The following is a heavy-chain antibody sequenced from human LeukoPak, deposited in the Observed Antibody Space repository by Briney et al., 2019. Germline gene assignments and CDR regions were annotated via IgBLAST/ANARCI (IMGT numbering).Heavy chain of an antibody. CDR3: ARDGYYDYVWGSYPPYYYYYMDV. J-gene: IGHJ6*03. CDR1: GGSISSYF. D-gene: IGHD3-16*02. V-gene: IGHV4-4*07. Sequence: SETLSLTCPVSGGSISSYFWSWIRQPAGKGLEWIGRIYTSGSTNYNPSLKSRVTMSVDTSKNQFSLKLSSVTAADTAVYYCARDGYYDYVWGSYPPYYYYYMDVWGKGTTVTISS. CDR2: IYTSGST.